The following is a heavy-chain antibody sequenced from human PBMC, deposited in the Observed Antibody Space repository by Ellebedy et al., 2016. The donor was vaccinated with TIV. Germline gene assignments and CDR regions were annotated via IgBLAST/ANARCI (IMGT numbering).Heavy chain of an antibody. Sequence: PGGSLRLSCAASGFTVSSNYMNWVRQAPGKGLEWVSIIHSDGPTYYADSVKGRFTISRDNSKNTLYLQMNSLRGEDTAVYYCAKRVTMVREVITYYHYAMDVWGQGTTVTVSS. J-gene: IGHJ6*02. D-gene: IGHD3-10*01. V-gene: IGHV3-53*01. CDR1: GFTVSSNY. CDR2: IHSDGPT. CDR3: AKRVTMVREVITYYHYAMDV.